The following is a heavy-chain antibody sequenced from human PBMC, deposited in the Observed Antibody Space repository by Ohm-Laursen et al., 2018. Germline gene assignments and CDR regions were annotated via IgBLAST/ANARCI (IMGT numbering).Heavy chain of an antibody. D-gene: IGHD5-12*01. Sequence: SLRLSCAAPGFTFSSYSMNWVRQAPGKGLEWVSSISSSSSYIYYADSVKGRFTISRDNAKNSLYLQMNSLRAEDTAVYYCARGVAGATGKGDYWGQGTLVTVSS. CDR2: ISSSSSYI. CDR1: GFTFSSYS. V-gene: IGHV3-21*01. J-gene: IGHJ4*02. CDR3: ARGVAGATGKGDY.